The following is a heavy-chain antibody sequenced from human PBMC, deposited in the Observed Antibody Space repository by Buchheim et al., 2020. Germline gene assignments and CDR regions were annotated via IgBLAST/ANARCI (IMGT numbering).Heavy chain of an antibody. CDR2: ISYDGSNK. V-gene: IGHV3-30*18. CDR3: AKVKLEYQLLLCGMDV. Sequence: QVQLVESGGGVVQPGRSLRLSCAASGFTVSSYGMHWVRQAPGKGLEWVAVISYDGSNKYYADSVKGRFTISRDNSKNTLYLQMNSLRAEDTAVYYCAKVKLEYQLLLCGMDVCGKGTT. CDR1: GFTVSSYG. J-gene: IGHJ6*04. D-gene: IGHD2-2*01.